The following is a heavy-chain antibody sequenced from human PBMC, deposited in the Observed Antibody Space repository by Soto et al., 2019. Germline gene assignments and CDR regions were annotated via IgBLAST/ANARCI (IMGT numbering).Heavy chain of an antibody. V-gene: IGHV4-39*01. CDR1: GGSISSSSYY. CDR2: IYYIGST. D-gene: IGHD7-27*01. Sequence: PSETLSLTCTVSGGSISSSSYYWGWIRQPPGKGLEWIGSIYYIGSTYYNPSLKSRVTISVDTSKNQFSLKLSSVTAADTAVYYCALSWGGPYYYYGMDVWGQGTTVTVSS. J-gene: IGHJ6*02. CDR3: ALSWGGPYYYYGMDV.